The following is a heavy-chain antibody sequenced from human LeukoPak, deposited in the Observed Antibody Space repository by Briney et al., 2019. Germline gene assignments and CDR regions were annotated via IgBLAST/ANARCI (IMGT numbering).Heavy chain of an antibody. CDR3: ARRRGGYCSGGSCYWFDP. D-gene: IGHD2-15*01. J-gene: IGHJ5*02. CDR2: IYPGDSET. Sequence: GESLKISCKGSGYSFSSYWIGWVRQMPGKGLEWMGIIYPGDSETRYSPSFQGQVTISADKSISTAYLQWSSLKASDTAMYYCARRRGGYCSGGSCYWFDPWGQGTLATVSS. CDR1: GYSFSSYW. V-gene: IGHV5-51*01.